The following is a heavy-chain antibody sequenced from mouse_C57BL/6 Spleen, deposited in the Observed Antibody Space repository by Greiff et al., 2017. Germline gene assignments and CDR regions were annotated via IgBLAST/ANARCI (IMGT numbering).Heavy chain of an antibody. J-gene: IGHJ2*01. CDR2: IHPNSGST. CDR1: GSTFTSYW. Sequence: QVKLQQPGGELVTPGGSGKLSCTASGSTFTSYWMYWVKQRPGQGLEWIGMIHPNSGSTNYNEKFKSKATLTVDKSYSTAYMQLSSLTSEDSAVYYCAVEDYWGQGTTLTVSS. CDR3: AVEDY. V-gene: IGHV1-64*01.